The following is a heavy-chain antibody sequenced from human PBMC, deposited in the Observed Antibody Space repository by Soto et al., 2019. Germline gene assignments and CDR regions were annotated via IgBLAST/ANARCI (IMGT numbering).Heavy chain of an antibody. Sequence: QVQLQESGPGLVKPSQTLSLTCTVSGGSISSGGYYWNWIRQHPGKGLEWIGYIYYSGSTYYNPSLKSRVTISVDTSKNQFSLKLSSVTAADTAVYFCARDLQYSRLFYGMDVWGQGTTVTVSS. J-gene: IGHJ6*02. V-gene: IGHV4-31*03. CDR2: IYYSGST. D-gene: IGHD6-13*01. CDR3: ARDLQYSRLFYGMDV. CDR1: GGSISSGGYY.